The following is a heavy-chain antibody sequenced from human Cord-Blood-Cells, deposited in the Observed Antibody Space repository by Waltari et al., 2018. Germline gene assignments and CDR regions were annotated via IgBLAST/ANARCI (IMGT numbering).Heavy chain of an antibody. CDR2: NIPIFGTA. CDR3: AREQYCGGDCYAFDI. Sequence: QVQLVQSGAEVKKPGSSVRVSCKASGGTFSSYAISWVRQAPGQGLEWMGGNIPIFGTANDAQKCQGKVTITANESTSTAYMGLSSLGSEDTAVYYCAREQYCGGDCYAFDIWGQGTMVTVSS. J-gene: IGHJ3*02. D-gene: IGHD2-21*02. V-gene: IGHV1-69*01. CDR1: GGTFSSYA.